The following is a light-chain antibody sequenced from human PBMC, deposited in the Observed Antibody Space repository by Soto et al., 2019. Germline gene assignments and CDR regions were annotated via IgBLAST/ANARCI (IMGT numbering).Light chain of an antibody. CDR3: QQTYTTRVYT. J-gene: IGKJ2*01. Sequence: DILLTQSPPSLSASVGDTVTITCRASQSISVNLNWYQHRPGEAPKVLIYASSTLATGAPSRFSGSGVGTDFTLTLSSLQLEDFATYYCQQTYTTRVYTFGQGTKLEFK. CDR1: QSISVN. CDR2: ASS. V-gene: IGKV1-39*01.